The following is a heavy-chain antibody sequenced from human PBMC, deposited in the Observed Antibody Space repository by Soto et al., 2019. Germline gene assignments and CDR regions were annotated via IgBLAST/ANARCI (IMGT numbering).Heavy chain of an antibody. CDR1: GGTFGSQS. D-gene: IGHD1-20*01. CDR3: ARDAGGGWNNRK. Sequence: QVQLVQSGAEVKKPGSSVKVSCQASGGTFGSQSFTWVRQAPGQGLEWMGRIVPILDLINYSQKFQDRLTITADKSTATPYRERRSLTHDATALYYCARDAGGGWNNRKGGQGPRAPFPS. J-gene: IGHJ4*02. V-gene: IGHV1-69*08. CDR2: IVPILDLI.